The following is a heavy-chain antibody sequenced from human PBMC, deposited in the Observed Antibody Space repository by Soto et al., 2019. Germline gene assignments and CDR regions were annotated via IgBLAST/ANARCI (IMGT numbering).Heavy chain of an antibody. CDR3: ARRSRGRFYTY. CDR2: IYYSGST. Sequence: QLQLQESGPGLVKSSETLSLTCTVSGGGVYSDGYYWGWIRRPPGQGLEWIGNIYYSGSTYYNPSLKNRVTIPLDTSKHKFSLRLIAVAAADTAVYYCARRSRGRFYTYWGPGTLVTVSS. J-gene: IGHJ4*02. CDR1: GGGVYSDGYY. V-gene: IGHV4-39*01. D-gene: IGHD2-15*01.